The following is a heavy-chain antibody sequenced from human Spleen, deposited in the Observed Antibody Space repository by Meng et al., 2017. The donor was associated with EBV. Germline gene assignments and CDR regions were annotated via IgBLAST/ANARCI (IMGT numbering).Heavy chain of an antibody. CDR1: RNTFSNYD. V-gene: IGHV7-4-1*02. Sequence: QKQLVELGVEFTGPGDYLKHSGKASRNTFSNYDVNWVRQAPGQGPEWMGWINSNTGNPTYAPAFRGRFVFSLDTSVSTAFLQITSLKTEDTAVYYCARALYFDRRGYFGFWGQGSLVTVSS. J-gene: IGHJ4*02. CDR3: ARALYFDRRGYFGF. CDR2: INSNTGNP. D-gene: IGHD3-22*01.